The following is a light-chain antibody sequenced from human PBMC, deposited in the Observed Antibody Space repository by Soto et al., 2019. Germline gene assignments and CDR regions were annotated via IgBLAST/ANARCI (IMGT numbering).Light chain of an antibody. V-gene: IGKV1-5*01. J-gene: IGKJ1*01. Sequence: DIQMTQSPSTLSASVGDRVTITCRASQSINSWVAWYQQKPGKAPKLLIYDASSLKSGVPFRFSGSGAGTELTLTISSLQPDDFSANYCQQYNSYQWTFGQGTKVEIK. CDR2: DAS. CDR3: QQYNSYQWT. CDR1: QSINSW.